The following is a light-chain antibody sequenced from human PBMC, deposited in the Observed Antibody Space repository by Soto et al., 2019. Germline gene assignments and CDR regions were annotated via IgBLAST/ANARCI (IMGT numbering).Light chain of an antibody. CDR3: QKYNNAPRT. V-gene: IGKV1-27*01. CDR1: QGISNY. CDR2: AAS. Sequence: DIQMTQSPSSLSASVGDTVTITCRACQGISNYLAWYQQKPGQVPNLLIYAASTLQSGVPSRFSGSGSGTDFTLTISSLRPEDVATYYCQKYNNAPRTLGQGTKVEI. J-gene: IGKJ1*01.